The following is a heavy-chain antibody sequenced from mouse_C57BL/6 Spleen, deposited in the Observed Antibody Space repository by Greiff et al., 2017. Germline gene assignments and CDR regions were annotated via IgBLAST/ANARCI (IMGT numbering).Heavy chain of an antibody. J-gene: IGHJ4*01. CDR3: ATYYSNYDAMDY. V-gene: IGHV5-6*01. CDR2: ISSGGSYT. Sequence: EVQLVESGGDLVKPGGSLKLSCAASGFTFSSYGMSWVRQTPDKRLEWVATISSGGSYTNYPDSVKGRFTISRDNAKNTLYLQMSSLKSEDTAMYYCATYYSNYDAMDYWGQGTSVTVSS. CDR1: GFTFSSYG. D-gene: IGHD2-5*01.